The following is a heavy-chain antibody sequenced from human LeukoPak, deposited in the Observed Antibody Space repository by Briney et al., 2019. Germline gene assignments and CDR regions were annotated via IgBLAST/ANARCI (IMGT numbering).Heavy chain of an antibody. CDR1: GYTFTTYG. CDR3: ARDWGYGAETAFDI. Sequence: GASVKVSCKTSGYTFTTYGIDWVRQAPGQWLEWMGWISPYSGNTDYAQKLQGRVTLTTDASTSTVYMDLRSLRSDDTAVYYCARDWGYGAETAFDIWGQGTMVTVSS. D-gene: IGHD5-18*01. J-gene: IGHJ3*02. V-gene: IGHV1-18*01. CDR2: ISPYSGNT.